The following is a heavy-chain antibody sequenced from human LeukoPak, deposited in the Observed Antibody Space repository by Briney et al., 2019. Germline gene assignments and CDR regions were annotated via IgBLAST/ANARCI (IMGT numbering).Heavy chain of an antibody. Sequence: PGGSLRLSCAASGFTFSSYSMNWVRQAPGKGLEWVSYISSSSSTIYYADSVKGRFTISRDNAKNSLYLQMNSLRAEDTAVYYCARDLEYSGSWYYGTYYYGMDVWGQGTTVTVSS. CDR1: GFTFSSYS. V-gene: IGHV3-48*04. D-gene: IGHD6-13*01. J-gene: IGHJ6*02. CDR2: ISSSSSTI. CDR3: ARDLEYSGSWYYGTYYYGMDV.